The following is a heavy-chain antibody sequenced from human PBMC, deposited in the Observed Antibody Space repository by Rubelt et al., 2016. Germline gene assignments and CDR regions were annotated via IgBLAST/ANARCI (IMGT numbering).Heavy chain of an antibody. J-gene: IGHJ4*02. V-gene: IGHV4-39*01. CDR1: GDSISSSSYY. CDR2: IYYSGST. D-gene: IGHD6-13*01. CDR3: ARTYSSTWTRFDY. Sequence: QPQLQESGPGLVKPSETLSLTCTVSGDSISSSSYYWGWIRQPPEKGLEWIGNIYYSGSTYYNPSRKSRVTISIDTSKNQFSLNRNSVTAADTAVYYCARTYSSTWTRFDYWGQGTLVIVSS.